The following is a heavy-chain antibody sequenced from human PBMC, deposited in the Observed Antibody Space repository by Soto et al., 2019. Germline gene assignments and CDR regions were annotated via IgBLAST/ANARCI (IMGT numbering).Heavy chain of an antibody. V-gene: IGHV3-30*18. CDR2: ISYDGSNE. D-gene: IGHD3-22*01. Sequence: GGSLRLSCAASGFTFSSFGMHWVRQAPGKGLEWVAGISYDGSNEYYADSVKGRFTISRDNSENTLYLQMNSLRVEDTAVYYCAKDTYYHDSSGYYIFDYWGQGTLVTVSS. CDR3: AKDTYYHDSSGYYIFDY. CDR1: GFTFSSFG. J-gene: IGHJ4*02.